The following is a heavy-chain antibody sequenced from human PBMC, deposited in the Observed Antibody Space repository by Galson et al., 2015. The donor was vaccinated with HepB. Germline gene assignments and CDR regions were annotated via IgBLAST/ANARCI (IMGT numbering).Heavy chain of an antibody. CDR2: ISGSGGST. J-gene: IGHJ4*02. CDR3: AGAPALRRWLSCFDY. D-gene: IGHD6-19*01. Sequence: LRLSCAASGFTFSSYAMSWVRQAPGKGLEWVSAISGSGGSTYYADSVKGRFTISRDNSKNTLYLQMNSLRAEDTAVYYCAGAPALRRWLSCFDYWGQGTLVTVSS. CDR1: GFTFSSYA. V-gene: IGHV3-23*01.